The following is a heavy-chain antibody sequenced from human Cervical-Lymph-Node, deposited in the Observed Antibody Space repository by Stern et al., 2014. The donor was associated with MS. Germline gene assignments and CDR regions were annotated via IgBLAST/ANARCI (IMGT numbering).Heavy chain of an antibody. D-gene: IGHD3-16*01. CDR3: AGMMGDRVNLFDY. Sequence: QLVQSGAEVKKPGSSMKVSCKVSGGTFSRFAITWVRQAPGQGLEWMGGIIPIFGTTTYAQKFQDRVTITADESTSTAYMDLSSLRSQDTAVYYCAGMMGDRVNLFDYWGQGTLVTVSS. J-gene: IGHJ4*02. V-gene: IGHV1-69*01. CDR1: GGTFSRFA. CDR2: IIPIFGTT.